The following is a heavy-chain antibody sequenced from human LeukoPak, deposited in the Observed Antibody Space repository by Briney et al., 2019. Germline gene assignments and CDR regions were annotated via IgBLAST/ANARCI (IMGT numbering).Heavy chain of an antibody. Sequence: GASVKVSCKASGYTFTSYGISWVRQAPGQGLEWMGWVSPYNGNTNYAQNIQGRVAMTTDTSTSTAYMELRSLRFDDTAVYYCARDYDTTDADAFDIWGQGTMVTVSS. V-gene: IGHV1-18*01. CDR2: VSPYNGNT. J-gene: IGHJ3*02. D-gene: IGHD3-16*01. CDR3: ARDYDTTDADAFDI. CDR1: GYTFTSYG.